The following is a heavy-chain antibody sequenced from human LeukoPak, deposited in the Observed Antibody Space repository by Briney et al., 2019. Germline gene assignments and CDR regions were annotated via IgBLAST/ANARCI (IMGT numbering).Heavy chain of an antibody. D-gene: IGHD6-19*01. Sequence: GGSLRLSCAASGFTFSSYGMHWVRQAPGKGLEWVAFIRYDGSNKYYADSVKGRFTISRDNSKNTLYLQMNSLKTEDTGVYYCTPLGIEVGGMVSGSWGQGTLVTVSS. J-gene: IGHJ5*02. CDR1: GFTFSSYG. CDR3: TPLGIEVGGMVSGS. CDR2: IRYDGSNK. V-gene: IGHV3-30*02.